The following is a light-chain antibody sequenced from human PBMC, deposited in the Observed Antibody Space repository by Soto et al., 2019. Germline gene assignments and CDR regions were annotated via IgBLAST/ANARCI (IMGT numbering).Light chain of an antibody. CDR3: QYYRGLSS. CDR2: KAS. Sequence: DIQMTQSPSTLSASVGDRVTITCRASQTIDSWLAWYQQRPGKPPNLLIYKASTLASGVPSRFSGSGSGTEFSLSITGLQPDDFATYYCQYYRGLSSFGPGTKVDIK. V-gene: IGKV1-5*03. CDR1: QTIDSW. J-gene: IGKJ3*01.